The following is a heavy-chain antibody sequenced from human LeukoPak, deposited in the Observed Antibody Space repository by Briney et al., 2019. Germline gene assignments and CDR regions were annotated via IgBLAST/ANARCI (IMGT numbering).Heavy chain of an antibody. D-gene: IGHD6-19*01. CDR1: GFIFKNFA. Sequence: GGSLRLSCAASGFIFKNFAMAWVRQAPGQGLQWVSGLSGGGGSAYYAESVKGRFTISRDNAKNSLYLQMNSLRAEDTAVYYCARDGRQWLPPGYWGQGTLVTVSS. CDR2: LSGGGGSA. CDR3: ARDGRQWLPPGY. V-gene: IGHV3-23*01. J-gene: IGHJ4*02.